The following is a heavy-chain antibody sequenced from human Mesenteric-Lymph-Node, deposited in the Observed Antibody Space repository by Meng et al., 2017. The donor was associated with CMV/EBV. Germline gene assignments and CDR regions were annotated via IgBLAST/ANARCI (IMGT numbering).Heavy chain of an antibody. V-gene: IGHV3-23*01. J-gene: IGHJ6*02. CDR1: GFTFSSYA. CDR2: ISGSGGST. CDR3: AKMEGLRFLISVVDV. Sequence: GESLKISCAASGFTFSSYAMSWVRQAPGKGLEWVSAISGSGGSTYYADSVKGRFTISRDNSKNTLYLQMNSPRAEDTAVYYCAKMEGLRFLISVVDVWGQGTTVTVSS. D-gene: IGHD3-3*01.